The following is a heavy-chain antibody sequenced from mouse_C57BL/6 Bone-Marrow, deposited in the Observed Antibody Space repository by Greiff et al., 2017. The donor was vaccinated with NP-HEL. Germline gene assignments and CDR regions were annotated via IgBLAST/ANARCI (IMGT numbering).Heavy chain of an antibody. CDR3: TRADIATVVDYAMDD. CDR1: GFSLTSYG. CDR2: IWSDGST. Sequence: VQRVESGPGLVAPSQSLSITCTVSGFSLTSYGVHWVRQPPGKGLEWLVVIWSDGSTTYNSALKSRLSISEDNSKSQVILKMNSLQTDDTAMYYCTRADIATVVDYAMDDWDQGTSVTVSS. J-gene: IGHJ4*01. D-gene: IGHD1-1*01. V-gene: IGHV2-6*02.